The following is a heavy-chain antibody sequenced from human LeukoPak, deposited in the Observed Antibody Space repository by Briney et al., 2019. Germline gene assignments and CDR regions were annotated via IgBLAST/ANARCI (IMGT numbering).Heavy chain of an antibody. J-gene: IGHJ6*02. CDR2: INPSGGST. D-gene: IGHD2-2*01. V-gene: IGHV1-46*01. CDR3: ARRFLADIVVVPAANKAYYYYGMDV. Sequence: GASVKVSCKASGYTFTSYYMHWVRQAPGQGLERMGIINPSGGSTSYAQKFQGRVTMTRDTSTSTVYMELSSLRSEDTAVYYCARRFLADIVVVPAANKAYYYYGMDVWGQGTTVTVSS. CDR1: GYTFTSYY.